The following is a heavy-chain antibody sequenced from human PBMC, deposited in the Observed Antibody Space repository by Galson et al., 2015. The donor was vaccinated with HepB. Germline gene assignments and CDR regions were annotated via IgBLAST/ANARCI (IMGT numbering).Heavy chain of an antibody. D-gene: IGHD3-22*01. CDR2: ISGSGGDT. V-gene: IGHV3-23*01. CDR1: GFTFSSYA. CDR3: ARGYPEADYDSSGLDY. J-gene: IGHJ4*02. Sequence: SLRLSCAASGFTFSSYAMSWVRQAPGKGLEWVSVISGSGGDTYYADSVKGRFTISRDNSKNTLYLQMNSLRAEDTAVYYCARGYPEADYDSSGLDYWGQGTLVTVSS.